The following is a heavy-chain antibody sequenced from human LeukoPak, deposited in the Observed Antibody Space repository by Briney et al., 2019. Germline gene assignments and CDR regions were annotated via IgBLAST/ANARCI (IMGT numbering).Heavy chain of an antibody. CDR3: AKGLAYCGGDCYR. V-gene: IGHV3-30*18. J-gene: IGHJ4*02. D-gene: IGHD2-21*02. Sequence: GRSLRLSCAASGFTFSSYGMPWVRQAPGKGLEWVAVISYDGSNKYYADSVKGRFTISRDNSKNTLYLQMNSLRAEDTAVYYCAKGLAYCGGDCYRWGQGTLVTVSS. CDR1: GFTFSSYG. CDR2: ISYDGSNK.